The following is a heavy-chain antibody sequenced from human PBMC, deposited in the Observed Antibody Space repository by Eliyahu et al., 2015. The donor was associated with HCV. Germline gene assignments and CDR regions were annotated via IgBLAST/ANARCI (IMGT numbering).Heavy chain of an antibody. J-gene: IGHJ4*02. CDR3: ARDGGPHYYDSSGYYGLDY. CDR2: ISSSSSYI. V-gene: IGHV3-21*01. D-gene: IGHD3-22*01. Sequence: PGKGLEWVSSISSSSSYIYYADSVKGRFTISRDNAKNSLYLQMNSLRAEDTAVYYCARDGGPHYYDSSGYYGLDYWGQGTLVTVSS.